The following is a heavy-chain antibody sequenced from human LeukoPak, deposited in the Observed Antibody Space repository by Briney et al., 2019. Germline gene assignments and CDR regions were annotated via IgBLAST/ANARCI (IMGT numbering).Heavy chain of an antibody. J-gene: IGHJ4*02. CDR3: ARPVVASKSALDY. Sequence: ASVKVSCKGSGYTFTGYYMHWVRQAPGQGLDWMGWINPNSGGTNYAQKFQGRVTMTRDTSISTAYMELSRLRSDDTAVYYCARPVVASKSALDYWGQGTLVTVSS. CDR1: GYTFTGYY. CDR2: INPNSGGT. V-gene: IGHV1-2*02. D-gene: IGHD5-12*01.